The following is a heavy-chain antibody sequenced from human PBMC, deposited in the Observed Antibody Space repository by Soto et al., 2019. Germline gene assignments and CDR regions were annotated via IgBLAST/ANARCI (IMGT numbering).Heavy chain of an antibody. J-gene: IGHJ6*02. Sequence: GGSLRLSCAASGFTFSSYSMNWVRQAPGKGLEWVSSISSSSSYIYYADSVKGRFTISRDNAKNSLYLQMNSLRAEDTAVYYCARCPTGYYYGMDVWGQGTTVTVSS. CDR2: ISSSSSYI. V-gene: IGHV3-21*01. D-gene: IGHD2-8*01. CDR3: ARCPTGYYYGMDV. CDR1: GFTFSSYS.